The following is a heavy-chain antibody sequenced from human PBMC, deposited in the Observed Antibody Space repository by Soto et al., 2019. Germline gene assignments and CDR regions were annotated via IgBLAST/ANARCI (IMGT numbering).Heavy chain of an antibody. CDR1: GGSISSTNYY. D-gene: IGHD6-19*01. J-gene: IGHJ5*02. CDR2: IFYSGST. Sequence: SETLSLTCTVSGGSISSTNYYWGWIRQPPGKGLEWIGSIFYSGSTYYNPSLKSRVTISVDTSKNQFSLKLSSVTAADTAVYYCARHGSAVAGRDWFDPWGQGTLVTVSS. V-gene: IGHV4-39*01. CDR3: ARHGSAVAGRDWFDP.